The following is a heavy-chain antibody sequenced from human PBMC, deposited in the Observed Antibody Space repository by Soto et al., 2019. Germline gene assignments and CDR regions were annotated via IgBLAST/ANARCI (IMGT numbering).Heavy chain of an antibody. CDR1: GGSVSGYY. V-gene: IGHV4-59*02. CDR3: ARGRQWLDD. J-gene: IGHJ4*02. Sequence: QVQLQESGPGLVKPSETLSLTCTVSGGSVSGYYWSWIRQPPGKGLEWIGYIYYSGSTNYNPSLKSRVNISVDTSKNQFSLKLSSVTAADTAVYYCARGRQWLDDWGQGTLVTVSS. D-gene: IGHD6-19*01. CDR2: IYYSGST.